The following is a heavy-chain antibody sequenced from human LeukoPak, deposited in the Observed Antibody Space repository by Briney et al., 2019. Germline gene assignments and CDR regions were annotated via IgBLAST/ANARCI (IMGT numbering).Heavy chain of an antibody. D-gene: IGHD3-22*01. CDR3: ARESSSTYYYDSSGYYDY. CDR1: GYTFTGYY. Sequence: GASVKVSCKASGYTFTGYYMHWVRQAPGQGLEWMGWINPNSGGTNYAQKFQGRVTMTRDTSISTAYMELSRLRSDDTAVYYCARESSSTYYYDSSGYYDYWGQGTLVTVSS. V-gene: IGHV1-2*02. CDR2: INPNSGGT. J-gene: IGHJ4*02.